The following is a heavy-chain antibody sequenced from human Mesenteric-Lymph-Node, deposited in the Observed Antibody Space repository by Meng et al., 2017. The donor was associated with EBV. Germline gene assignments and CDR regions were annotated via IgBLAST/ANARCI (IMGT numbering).Heavy chain of an antibody. Sequence: QVQLVQAGAGVKKPGASVKVSGTASGYTFTSYGISWVRQAPGQGLEWMGWISAYNGNTNYAQKLQGRVTMTTDTSTSTAYMELSSLRSEDTAVYYCARQYSGYDIFDYWGQGTLVTVSS. CDR3: ARQYSGYDIFDY. V-gene: IGHV1-18*01. D-gene: IGHD5-12*01. CDR1: GYTFTSYG. CDR2: ISAYNGNT. J-gene: IGHJ4*02.